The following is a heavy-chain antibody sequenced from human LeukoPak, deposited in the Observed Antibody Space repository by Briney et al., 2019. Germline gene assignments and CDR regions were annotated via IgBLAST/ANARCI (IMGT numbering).Heavy chain of an antibody. CDR3: AKVATYYVWGSYRPTDGMDV. V-gene: IGHV3-23*01. CDR1: GFTFSSYV. Sequence: GGSLRLSCAASGFTFSSYVMSWVRQAPGKGLEWVSGISGSCDSTYYADCVKGRFTISRDNSKNTLYLQMNSLRAEDTAVCYCAKVATYYVWGSYRPTDGMDVWGQGTTVTVSS. D-gene: IGHD3-16*02. J-gene: IGHJ6*02. CDR2: ISGSCDST.